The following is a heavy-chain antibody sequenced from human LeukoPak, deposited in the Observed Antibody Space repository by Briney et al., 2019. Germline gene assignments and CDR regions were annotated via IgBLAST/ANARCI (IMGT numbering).Heavy chain of an antibody. Sequence: GASVKVSCTASGYTFTRYGISWVRQSPGPGLEWMGWISAYNGNTNYAQKLQVRVTMTTDTSTSTGYVELRSLRSDDTAVYYCARALDYYGSGSHPFNYYYYRDVWGKGTTVTVSS. CDR2: ISAYNGNT. V-gene: IGHV1-18*01. D-gene: IGHD3-10*01. CDR1: GYTFTRYG. CDR3: ARALDYYGSGSHPFNYYYYRDV. J-gene: IGHJ6*03.